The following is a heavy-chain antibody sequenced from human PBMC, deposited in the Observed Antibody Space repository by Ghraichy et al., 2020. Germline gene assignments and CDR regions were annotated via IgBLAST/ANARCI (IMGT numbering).Heavy chain of an antibody. CDR2: IKQDGSEK. CDR3: ASQYCSGGSCYDF. Sequence: GESLNISCAASGFTFNSYWMNWVRQAPGKGLEWVANIKQDGSEKYYVDSVKGRFTISRDNAKKSLYLQMNSLRAEDTAVYYCASQYCSGGSCYDFWGQGTQVTVSS. V-gene: IGHV3-7*01. CDR1: GFTFNSYW. J-gene: IGHJ4*02. D-gene: IGHD2-15*01.